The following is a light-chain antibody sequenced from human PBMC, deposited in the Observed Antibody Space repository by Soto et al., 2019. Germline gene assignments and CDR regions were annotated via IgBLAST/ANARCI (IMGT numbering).Light chain of an antibody. CDR3: QQYNNWPRT. CDR1: QSVSSN. J-gene: IGKJ1*01. Sequence: EIVMTQSPATLSVSPGERATLSCRASQSVSSNVAWYQQKPGQAPGLLIYGASTRATGIPARFSGSGSGTEFTLTISSLQSEDFAVYYCQQYNNWPRTFGQGTKVEIK. CDR2: GAS. V-gene: IGKV3-15*01.